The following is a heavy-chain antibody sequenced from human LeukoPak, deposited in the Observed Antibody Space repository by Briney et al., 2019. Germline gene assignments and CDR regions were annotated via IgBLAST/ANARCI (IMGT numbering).Heavy chain of an antibody. CDR1: GFSFSSRW. V-gene: IGHV3-7*01. CDR2: ISEDGRRR. J-gene: IGHJ5*02. CDR3: ARDWGWAFDP. D-gene: IGHD3-16*01. Sequence: GVLRLSCVASGFSFSSRWMSWVRQAPGRGLEWVAHISEDGRRRDYVDSLRGRFTISRDNAKDSLFLELNSLRDEDTAVYYCARDWGWAFDPWGQGTLVTVFS.